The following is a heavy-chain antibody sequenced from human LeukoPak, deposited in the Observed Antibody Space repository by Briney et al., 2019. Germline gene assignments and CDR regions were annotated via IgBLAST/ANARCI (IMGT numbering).Heavy chain of an antibody. D-gene: IGHD4-17*01. CDR3: ARDRERTVTKQYNWFDP. J-gene: IGHJ5*02. CDR1: GYTSPANY. V-gene: IGHV1-2*02. Sequence: ASVKVSFKASGYTSPANYIHWVRKAPGRGLERMGWVIPNSGGTKYAQKFQGRVTMTRDTSISTAYMELSSLRSEDTAVYYCARDRERTVTKQYNWFDPWGQGTLVTVSS. CDR2: VIPNSGGT.